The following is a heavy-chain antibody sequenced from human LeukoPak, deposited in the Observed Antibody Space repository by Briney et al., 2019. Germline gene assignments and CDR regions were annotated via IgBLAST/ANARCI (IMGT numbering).Heavy chain of an antibody. Sequence: GGSLRLFCAASGFLYSEYRMNWVRQAPGRGLVWVSYIDGSGDTLYYADSVTGRFIITRGHAKILLALQLHRRRGDDRVVYYYSRRFDGGGQGTLVTVSS. CDR1: GFLYSEYR. V-gene: IGHV3-48*01. J-gene: IGHJ4*02. CDR3: SRRFDG. CDR2: IDGSGDTL.